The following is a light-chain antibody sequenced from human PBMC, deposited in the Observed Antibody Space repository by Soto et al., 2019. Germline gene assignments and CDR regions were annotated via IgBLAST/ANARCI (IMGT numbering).Light chain of an antibody. Sequence: DLQMTQSPSSLSASVGDRVTITCRASEDISDSLAWFQQKPGEAPKSLIYAASNLQSGVPSKFSGSGSGTDFTLTISSLQPEDFATYYCQQYSNYPITFGQGTRLEIE. CDR3: QQYSNYPIT. J-gene: IGKJ5*01. V-gene: IGKV1-16*02. CDR1: EDISDS. CDR2: AAS.